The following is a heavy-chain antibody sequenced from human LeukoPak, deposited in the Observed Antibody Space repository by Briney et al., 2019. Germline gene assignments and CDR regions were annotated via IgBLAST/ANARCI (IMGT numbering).Heavy chain of an antibody. Sequence: SETLSLTCTGSGGSISSYYWSWIRQPAGKGLEWIGRIYTSGSTNYNPSLKSRVTMSVDTSKNQFSLKLSSVTAADTAVYYCARDLRQQLVFDIWGQGTMVTVSS. CDR3: ARDLRQQLVFDI. V-gene: IGHV4-4*07. CDR2: IYTSGST. CDR1: GGSISSYY. J-gene: IGHJ3*02. D-gene: IGHD6-13*01.